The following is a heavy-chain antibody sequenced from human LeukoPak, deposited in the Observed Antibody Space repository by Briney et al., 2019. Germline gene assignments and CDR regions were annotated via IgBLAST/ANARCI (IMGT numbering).Heavy chain of an antibody. Sequence: GGSLRLSCAASGFSVTTKYMSWVRQAPGKGLEWVSLINSRGSPYYADSVKSRFTISRDNSKNTVYLQMNSLRAEDTAIYYCGKDAISKPSDFWGQGTLVTVSS. J-gene: IGHJ4*02. D-gene: IGHD4-11*01. CDR3: GKDAISKPSDF. CDR1: GFSVTTKY. CDR2: INSRGSP. V-gene: IGHV3-53*01.